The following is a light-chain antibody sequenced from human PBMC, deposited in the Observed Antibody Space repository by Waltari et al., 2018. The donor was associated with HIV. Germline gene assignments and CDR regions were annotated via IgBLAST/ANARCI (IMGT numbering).Light chain of an antibody. J-gene: IGKJ1*01. CDR1: QNINNW. Sequence: DIQMTQSPSTLSASVGDRVTITCRATQNINNWLAWYQQKPGKAPKLLISGASTLETGVPSRFSGSGSEIEFTLTISSLQPDDFATYYCQQYSSGTFGQGTKVEIK. V-gene: IGKV1-5*03. CDR2: GAS. CDR3: QQYSSGT.